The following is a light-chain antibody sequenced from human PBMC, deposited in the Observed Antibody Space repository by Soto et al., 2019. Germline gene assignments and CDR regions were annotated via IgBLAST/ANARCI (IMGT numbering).Light chain of an antibody. Sequence: QLVLTQSPSAFASWGASVRLTRTLSRGHSSYAIAWHQQQPEKGPRYLMKLNSDGSHSKGDGIPDRFSGSSSGAERYLTISSLQSEDEADYYCQTWGTGIPWVFGGGTKLTVL. CDR1: RGHSSYA. J-gene: IGLJ3*02. V-gene: IGLV4-69*01. CDR3: QTWGTGIPWV. CDR2: LNSDGSH.